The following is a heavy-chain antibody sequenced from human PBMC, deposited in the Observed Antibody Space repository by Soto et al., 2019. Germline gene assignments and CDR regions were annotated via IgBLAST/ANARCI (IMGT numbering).Heavy chain of an antibody. CDR1: GGSISSYY. V-gene: IGHV4-59*01. CDR3: AGPHISGYYVPLDY. CDR2: IYDSGST. Sequence: QVQLRESGPGLVKPSETLSLTCTVSGGSISSYYWSWIRQPPGKGLEWIGYIYDSGSTNYNPSLGRRVTMSVDTSRNQFSLRLSSVTAADTAVYFCAGPHISGYYVPLDYWGQGTLVTVSS. D-gene: IGHD6-19*01. J-gene: IGHJ4*02.